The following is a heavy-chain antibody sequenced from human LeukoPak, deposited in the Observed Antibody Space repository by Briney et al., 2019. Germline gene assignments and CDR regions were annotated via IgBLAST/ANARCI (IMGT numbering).Heavy chain of an antibody. CDR2: INPNSGGT. CDR3: ANVLPAAGYWFDP. V-gene: IGHV1-2*02. J-gene: IGHJ5*02. D-gene: IGHD2-2*01. CDR1: GYTFTGYY. Sequence: ASVKVSCKASGYTFTGYYMHWVRQATGQGLEWMGWINPNSGGTNYAQKFQGRVTMARDTSISTAYMELSRLRSDDTAVYYCANVLPAAGYWFDPWGQGTLVTVSS.